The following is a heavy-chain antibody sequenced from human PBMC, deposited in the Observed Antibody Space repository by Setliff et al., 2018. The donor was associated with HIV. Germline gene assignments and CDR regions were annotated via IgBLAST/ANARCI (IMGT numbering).Heavy chain of an antibody. CDR2: MSYDGNNK. V-gene: IGHV3-30*15. CDR1: GFIFSSYA. J-gene: IGHJ6*02. Sequence: GGSLRLSCAASGFIFSSYAMHWVRRAPGKGLEWVAVMSYDGNNKYYADSVKGRFTIPRDNSTSTAYMELSSLRSEDTAVYYCGVGPEKIYYYYGMDVWGQGTTVTVSS. CDR3: GVGPEKIYYYYGMDV. D-gene: IGHD1-26*01.